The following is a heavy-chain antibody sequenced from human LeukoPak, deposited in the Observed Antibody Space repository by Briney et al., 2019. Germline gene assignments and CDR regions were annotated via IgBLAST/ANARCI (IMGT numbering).Heavy chain of an antibody. Sequence: PSETLSLTCTVSGGSISSSSYYWGWIRQPPGTGLEWIGSIYYSGSTYYNPSLKSRVTISVDTSKNQFSLKLSSVTAADTAVYYCASTTYYDSSGYYQPLGYWGQGTLVTVSS. CDR1: GGSISSSSYY. CDR2: IYYSGST. V-gene: IGHV4-39*01. J-gene: IGHJ4*02. D-gene: IGHD3-22*01. CDR3: ASTTYYDSSGYYQPLGY.